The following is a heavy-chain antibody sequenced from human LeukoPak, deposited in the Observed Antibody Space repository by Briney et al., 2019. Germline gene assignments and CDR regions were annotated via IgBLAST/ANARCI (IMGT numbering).Heavy chain of an antibody. V-gene: IGHV1-2*06. CDR3: ARAFDYGDYGFDY. CDR1: GYTFTGYY. Sequence: ASVKVSCKASGYTFTGYYMHWVRQAPGQGLEWMGRINPNSGGTNYAQKFQGRVTMTRDTSISTAYMGLSRLRSDDTAVYYCARAFDYGDYGFDYWGQGTLVTVSS. J-gene: IGHJ4*02. CDR2: INPNSGGT. D-gene: IGHD4-17*01.